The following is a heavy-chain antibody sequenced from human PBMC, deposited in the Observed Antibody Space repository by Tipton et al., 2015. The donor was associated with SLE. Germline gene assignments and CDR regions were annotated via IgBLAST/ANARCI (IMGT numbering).Heavy chain of an antibody. CDR2: VYYTGNT. D-gene: IGHD7-27*01. V-gene: IGHV4-39*01. CDR1: GASITGHTYY. CDR3: ARLSLKLTGDEWYFDP. J-gene: IGHJ2*01. Sequence: TLSLTCTVSGASITGHTYYWGWIRQPPGKGLEWIGSVYYTGNTYSNPSLKSRVTMSVDTSKNQFSLKLTSVTAADTSVYYCARLSLKLTGDEWYFDPWGRGTLVTVSS.